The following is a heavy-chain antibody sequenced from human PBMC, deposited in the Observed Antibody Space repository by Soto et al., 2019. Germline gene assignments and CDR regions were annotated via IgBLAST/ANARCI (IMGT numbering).Heavy chain of an antibody. Sequence: QVQLVQSGAEVKEPGSSVRVSCKASGGTFDNFIMNWVRQTPGQGLEWMGGIVPMLGTPTYAEKFKGRVTISATGTTSTMYMEVTSLRSEDTAIYYCARNGTYRSSLRQYSGMDVWGQGTTVTVSS. J-gene: IGHJ6*02. CDR1: GGTFDNFI. CDR3: ARNGTYRSSLRQYSGMDV. V-gene: IGHV1-69*01. CDR2: IVPMLGTP. D-gene: IGHD1-7*01.